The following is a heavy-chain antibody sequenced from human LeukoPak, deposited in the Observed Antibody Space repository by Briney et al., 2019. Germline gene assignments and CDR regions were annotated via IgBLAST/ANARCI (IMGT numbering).Heavy chain of an antibody. V-gene: IGHV1-69*04. Sequence: SVKVSCKAPGGTFSSYAISWVRQAPGQGLEWMGRIIPILGIANYAQKFQGRVTITADKSTSTAYMELSSLRSEDTAVYYCARDLPGFYDSSGEGNNWFDPWGQGTLVTVSS. CDR3: ARDLPGFYDSSGEGNNWFDP. D-gene: IGHD3-22*01. J-gene: IGHJ5*02. CDR1: GGTFSSYA. CDR2: IIPILGIA.